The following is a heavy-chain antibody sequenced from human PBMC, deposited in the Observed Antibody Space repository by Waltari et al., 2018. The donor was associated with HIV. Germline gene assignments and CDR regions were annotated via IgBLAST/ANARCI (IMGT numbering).Heavy chain of an antibody. D-gene: IGHD3-3*01. CDR2: INPKNGDT. V-gene: IGHV1-2*02. CDR1: GYTFTDYY. J-gene: IGHJ4*02. CDR3: ARPSAFTIFGILTPFDY. Sequence: VQVVQSGAEVKKPGASGKVSCPTSGYTFTDYYIHWLRQAPGQGLEWMGWINPKNGDTKFAQKFQGRVTLTRDTSITTTYLELNSLRFDDAAIYYCARPSAFTIFGILTPFDYWGQGTLVTVSS.